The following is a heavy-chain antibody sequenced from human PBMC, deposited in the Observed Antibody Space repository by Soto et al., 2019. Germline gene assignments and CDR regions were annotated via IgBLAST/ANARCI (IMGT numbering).Heavy chain of an antibody. CDR1: GGSFSGYY. J-gene: IGHJ2*01. D-gene: IGHD3-9*01. Sequence: QVQLQQWGAGPLRPLETLSLTCGVSGGSFSGYYWAWIRQSPGKGLEWIGEINDRGSINYNPSLKXXXXXXVDTSKNHXSXNXXXXXXXXXXXXYXARESHDIXTXPPXVWYFDLWGR. CDR2: INDRGSI. CDR3: ARESHDIXTXPPXVWYFDL. V-gene: IGHV4-34*01.